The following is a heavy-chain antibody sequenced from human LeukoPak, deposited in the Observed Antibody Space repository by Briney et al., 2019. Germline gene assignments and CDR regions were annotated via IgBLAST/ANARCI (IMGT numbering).Heavy chain of an antibody. J-gene: IGHJ4*02. CDR2: IKQDGSEK. CDR1: GFTFSSYW. CDR3: ARDRYSYGSGSYSENLEPYYFDY. Sequence: GGSLRLSCAASGFTFSSYWMSWVRQAPGKGLEWVANIKQDGSEKYYVDSVKGRSTISRDNAKNSLYLQMNSLRAEDTAVYYCARDRYSYGSGSYSENLEPYYFDYWGQGTLVTVSS. V-gene: IGHV3-7*01. D-gene: IGHD3-10*01.